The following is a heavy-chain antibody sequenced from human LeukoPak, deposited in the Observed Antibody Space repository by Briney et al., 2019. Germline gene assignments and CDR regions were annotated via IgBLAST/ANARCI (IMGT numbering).Heavy chain of an antibody. J-gene: IGHJ6*03. D-gene: IGHD3-10*01. CDR2: ISSSSSYI. V-gene: IGHV3-21*01. CDR1: GFTFSSYS. CDR3: ARGLIYYGSGSYYNSDYYYYYMDV. Sequence: PGGSLRLSCAASGFTFSSYSMNWVRRAPGRGLGWVSSISSSSSYIYYADSVKGRFTISRDNAKNSLYLQMNSLRAEDTAVYYCARGLIYYGSGSYYNSDYYYYYMDVWGKGTTVTVSS.